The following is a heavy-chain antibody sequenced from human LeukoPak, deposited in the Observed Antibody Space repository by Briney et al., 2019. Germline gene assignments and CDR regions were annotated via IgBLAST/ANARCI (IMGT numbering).Heavy chain of an antibody. Sequence: SVKVSCKASGDTFGNYAINWVRQAPGQGLEWMGRIIPIFPKTDYAQEFQGRVTITADKSTSTAYLELSSLSSEDTAVYYCARDPKVIVVPDSRNDRNDPWGQGTLVTVSS. J-gene: IGHJ5*02. CDR3: ARDPKVIVVPDSRNDRNDP. D-gene: IGHD1-1*01. CDR1: GDTFGNYA. CDR2: IIPIFPKT. V-gene: IGHV1-69*04.